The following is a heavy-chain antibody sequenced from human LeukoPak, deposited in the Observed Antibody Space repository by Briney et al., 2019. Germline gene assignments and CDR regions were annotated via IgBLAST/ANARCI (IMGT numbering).Heavy chain of an antibody. CDR3: ARGSLYCSSTSCYYPPPNY. V-gene: IGHV4-34*01. D-gene: IGHD2-2*01. CDR2: INHSGST. Sequence: SETLSLTCAVYGGSFSGYYWSWIRQPPGKGLEWIGEINHSGSTNYNPSLKSRVTISVDTSKNQFSLKLSSVTAADTAVYYCARGSLYCSSTSCYYPPPNYWGQGTLVTISS. CDR1: GGSFSGYY. J-gene: IGHJ4*02.